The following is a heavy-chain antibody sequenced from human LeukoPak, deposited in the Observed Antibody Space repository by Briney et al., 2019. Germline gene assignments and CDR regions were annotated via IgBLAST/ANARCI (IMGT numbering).Heavy chain of an antibody. J-gene: IGHJ4*02. Sequence: ASVKVSCKASGYTSTGYYMHWVRQAPGQGLEWMGWINPNSGGTNYAQKFQGRVTMTRDTSISTAYMVLSSLISDDTAIYYCAREPRNYFDYWGQGTLVTVSS. CDR3: AREPRNYFDY. V-gene: IGHV1-2*02. CDR2: INPNSGGT. CDR1: GYTSTGYY.